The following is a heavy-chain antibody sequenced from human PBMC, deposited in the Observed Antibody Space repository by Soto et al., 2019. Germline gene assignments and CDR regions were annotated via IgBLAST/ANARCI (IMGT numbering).Heavy chain of an antibody. CDR1: GGSISSSSYY. Sequence: PSATLSLTCTVSGGSISSSSYYWGWIRQPPGKGQEWIGSIYYSGSTYYNPSLKSRVTISVDTSKNQFSLKLSSVTAADTAVYYCASPRPGMVRGVIAYYYMDVWGKGTTVTVSS. CDR3: ASPRPGMVRGVIAYYYMDV. D-gene: IGHD3-10*01. J-gene: IGHJ6*03. CDR2: IYYSGST. V-gene: IGHV4-39*01.